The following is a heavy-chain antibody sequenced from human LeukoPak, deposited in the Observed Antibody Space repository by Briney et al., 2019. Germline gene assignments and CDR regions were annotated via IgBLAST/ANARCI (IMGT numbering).Heavy chain of an antibody. V-gene: IGHV3-53*04. CDR3: AREEPADCYYGMDV. Sequence: GGSLRLSCAASGFTVSSNYMSWVRQAPGKGLEWVSVIYSGGSTYYADSVKGRFTISRHNSKNTLYLQMNSLRAEDTAVYYCAREEPADCYYGMDVWGQGTTVTVSS. CDR2: IYSGGST. J-gene: IGHJ6*02. D-gene: IGHD1-1*01. CDR1: GFTVSSNY.